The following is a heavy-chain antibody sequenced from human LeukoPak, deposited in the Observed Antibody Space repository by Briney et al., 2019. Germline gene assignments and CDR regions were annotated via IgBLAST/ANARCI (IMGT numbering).Heavy chain of an antibody. D-gene: IGHD6-13*01. J-gene: IGHJ4*02. V-gene: IGHV4-39*01. CDR3: ARIHSSSWYGNY. Sequence: PSETLSLTCTVSGGSISTSSYHWGWIRQPPGKGLEWIGTIYYSGSTYYSPSLKSRVTISVDTSKNQFSLRLSSVTAVDTAVYYCARIHSSSWYGNYWGQGTLVTVSS. CDR2: IYYSGST. CDR1: GGSISTSSYH.